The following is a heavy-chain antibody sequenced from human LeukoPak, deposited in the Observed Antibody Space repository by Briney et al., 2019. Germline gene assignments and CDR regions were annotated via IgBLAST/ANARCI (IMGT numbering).Heavy chain of an antibody. CDR3: ARLTGYSSESWFDP. V-gene: IGHV4-59*01. CDR1: GGSINNSY. D-gene: IGHD3-9*01. Sequence: SETLSLTCTVSGGSINNSYWTWIRQPPGKGLEWIGHIYYSGSTNYNPSLKSRVTISVHTSKNQFSLKLSSVTAADTAVYYCARLTGYSSESWFDPWGQGTLVTVSS. J-gene: IGHJ5*02. CDR2: IYYSGST.